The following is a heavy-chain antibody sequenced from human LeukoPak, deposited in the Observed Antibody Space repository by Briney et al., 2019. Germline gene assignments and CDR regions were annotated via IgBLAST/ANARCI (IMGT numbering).Heavy chain of an antibody. J-gene: IGHJ2*01. CDR2: ISSSSSFI. V-gene: IGHV3-21*01. CDR3: ARDRGSFDI. Sequence: GGSLRLSCAGSGFTFGNYNMNWVRQTPRKGLEWISSISSSSSFIYYADSVKGRFTISRDNAKNSVFLQMNSLQPEDTAVYWCARDRGSFDIWGRGTLVTVSS. D-gene: IGHD3-10*01. CDR1: GFTFGNYN.